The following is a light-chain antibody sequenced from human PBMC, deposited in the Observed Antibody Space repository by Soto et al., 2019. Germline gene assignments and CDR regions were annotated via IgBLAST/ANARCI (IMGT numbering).Light chain of an antibody. Sequence: EIVMTQSPTTLSVSPGERATLSCRASQSVYNTFAWYQQKPGQAPRLLSYGASTRATGNPARFSGSGSGTEFTLTNSSLHSEEFATYDCQQDSKWPLTFGEGTKVEIK. CDR2: GAS. CDR1: QSVYNT. J-gene: IGKJ4*01. V-gene: IGKV3-15*01. CDR3: QQDSKWPLT.